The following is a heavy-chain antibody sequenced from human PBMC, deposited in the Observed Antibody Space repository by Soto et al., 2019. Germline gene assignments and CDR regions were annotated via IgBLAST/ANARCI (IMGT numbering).Heavy chain of an antibody. Sequence: PGGSLRLSCGASGFAFSSYYMHWVRQAPGKGLVWVSRINGDGSSTNYADSVKGRFTISRDNSKNTLYLQMNSLRAEDTAVYYCAEDGGLYYYDSSGYPYPDYWGQGTLVTVSS. V-gene: IGHV3-74*01. CDR3: AEDGGLYYYDSSGYPYPDY. J-gene: IGHJ4*02. CDR1: GFAFSSYY. CDR2: INGDGSST. D-gene: IGHD3-22*01.